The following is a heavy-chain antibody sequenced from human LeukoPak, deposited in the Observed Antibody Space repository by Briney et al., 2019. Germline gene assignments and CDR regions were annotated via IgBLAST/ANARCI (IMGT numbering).Heavy chain of an antibody. J-gene: IGHJ6*02. CDR3: AKDTGGNGAYFYAMDV. CDR2: INWNSDTK. CDR1: GFAFHNYA. Sequence: GGSLRLSCVRSGFAFHNYAMHWVRRPPGKGLEWVSAINWNSDTKAYADSVKGRFTISRDRARNSLYLQMDSLRPEDTALYYCAKDTGGNGAYFYAMDVWGQGTSVTVSS. V-gene: IGHV3-9*01. D-gene: IGHD4-23*01.